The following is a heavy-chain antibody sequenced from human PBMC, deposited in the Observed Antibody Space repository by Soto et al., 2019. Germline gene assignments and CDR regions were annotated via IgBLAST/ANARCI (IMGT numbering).Heavy chain of an antibody. CDR3: ARGATVTREYFYGMDV. D-gene: IGHD4-4*01. CDR1: GGSFSNYA. CDR2: IIPMFGTA. V-gene: IGHV1-69*13. Sequence: SVKVSCKTSGGSFSNYAISWVRQAPGQGLEWMGAIIPMFGTANYAQMFQGRVTITADESTNTAYMEVSSLRSEDSAVYYCARGATVTREYFYGMDVWGQGTAVTVSS. J-gene: IGHJ6*02.